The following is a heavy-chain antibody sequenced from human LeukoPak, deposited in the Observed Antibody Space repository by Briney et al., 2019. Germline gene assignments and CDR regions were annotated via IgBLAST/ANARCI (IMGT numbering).Heavy chain of an antibody. CDR1: GFTFSTYA. Sequence: PGGSLRLSCAASGFTFSTYAMSWVRQAPGKGLEWVSTISGSGGGTYYAASVKGRSTISRDNSKNTLYLQMNSLRAEDTAVYYCAKEFYGSGTYYNVPDAFDIWGQGTMVTVSS. CDR2: ISGSGGGT. CDR3: AKEFYGSGTYYNVPDAFDI. D-gene: IGHD3-10*01. V-gene: IGHV3-23*01. J-gene: IGHJ3*02.